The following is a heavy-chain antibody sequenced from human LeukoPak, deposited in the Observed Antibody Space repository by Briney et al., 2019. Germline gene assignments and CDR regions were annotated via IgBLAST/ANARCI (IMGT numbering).Heavy chain of an antibody. CDR3: ARGPHSGVVVPAAFEFYMDV. D-gene: IGHD2-2*01. Sequence: SETLSLTCAVYGGSFSGYYWSWIRQPPGKGLEWIGEINHSGSTNYNPSLKSRVTISVDTSKNQFSLKLSSVTAADTAVYYCARGPHSGVVVPAAFEFYMDVWGKGTTVTISS. V-gene: IGHV4-34*01. CDR2: INHSGST. CDR1: GGSFSGYY. J-gene: IGHJ6*03.